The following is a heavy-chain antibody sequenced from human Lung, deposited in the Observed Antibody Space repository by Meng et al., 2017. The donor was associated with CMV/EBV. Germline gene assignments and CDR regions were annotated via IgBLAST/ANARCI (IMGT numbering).Heavy chain of an antibody. CDR3: ARRQWDLRKALDI. V-gene: IGHV1-2*02. CDR2: INPNSGGT. Sequence: ASVKVSXKASGYTFTGYYIHWGRQAPGQGLEWMGSINPNSGGTKYAQKFQGRVTLTRDTSISTVYMELSRLKTDDTAVYYCARRQWDLRKALDIWGQGTGVTVSS. D-gene: IGHD1-26*01. CDR1: GYTFTGYY. J-gene: IGHJ3*02.